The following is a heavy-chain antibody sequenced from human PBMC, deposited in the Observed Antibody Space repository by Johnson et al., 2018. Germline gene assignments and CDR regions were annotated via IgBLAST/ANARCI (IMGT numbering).Heavy chain of an antibody. Sequence: QVQLVQSGGGVVQPGRSLRLSCAASGFTFSDYYMSWIRQAPGKGLEWVSYISSSGSTIYYTDSVKGRFIISRDNAKNSLFLQMNSLRAEDTAVYYCAREGGYCSGGSCYSYYYYYYMDVWGKGTTVTVSS. CDR1: GFTFSDYY. CDR3: AREGGYCSGGSCYSYYYYYYMDV. V-gene: IGHV3-11*04. J-gene: IGHJ6*03. D-gene: IGHD2-15*01. CDR2: ISSSGSTI.